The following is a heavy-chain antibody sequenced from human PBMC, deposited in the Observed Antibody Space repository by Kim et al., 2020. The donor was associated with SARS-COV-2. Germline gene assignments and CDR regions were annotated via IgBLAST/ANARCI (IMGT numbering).Heavy chain of an antibody. Sequence: STNYNPSLKSRVTISVDTSKNQFSLKLSSVTAADTAVYYCARGDLGVGDYWGQGTLVTVSS. CDR3: ARGDLGVGDY. D-gene: IGHD3-10*01. CDR2: ST. J-gene: IGHJ4*02. V-gene: IGHV4-59*09.